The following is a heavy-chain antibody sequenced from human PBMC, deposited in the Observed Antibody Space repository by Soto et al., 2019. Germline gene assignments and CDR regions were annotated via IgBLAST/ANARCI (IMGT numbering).Heavy chain of an antibody. J-gene: IGHJ3*02. CDR1: GYSFTSYW. V-gene: IGHV5-10-1*01. D-gene: IGHD3-22*01. CDR2: IDPSDSYT. CDR3: ARRPYYYDSSGYLDAFDI. Sequence: PGESLKISCKGSGYSFTSYWISWVRQMLGKGLEWMGRIDPSDSYTNYSPSFQGHVTISADKSISTAYLQWSSLKASDTAMYYCARRPYYYDSSGYLDAFDIWGQGTMVTVSS.